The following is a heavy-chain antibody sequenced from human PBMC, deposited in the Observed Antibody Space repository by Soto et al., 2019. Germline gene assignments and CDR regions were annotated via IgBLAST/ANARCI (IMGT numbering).Heavy chain of an antibody. J-gene: IGHJ5*02. CDR1: GYTFTSYD. Sequence: QVQLVQSGAEVKKPGASVKVSCKASGYTFTSYDINWVRQATGQGLEWMGWMNPNSGNTGYAQKFQGRVTMTRNTSISTDYMELSSLRSEDTAVYYCARGNTVAGANWFDPWGQGTLVTVSS. V-gene: IGHV1-8*01. CDR3: ARGNTVAGANWFDP. D-gene: IGHD6-19*01. CDR2: MNPNSGNT.